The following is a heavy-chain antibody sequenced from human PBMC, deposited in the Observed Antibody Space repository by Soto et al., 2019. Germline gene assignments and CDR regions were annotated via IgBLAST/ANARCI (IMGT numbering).Heavy chain of an antibody. Sequence: QVQLQESGPGLVKPSQTLSLTCTVSGGSISSGGYYWSWIRQHPGKGLEWIGYIYYTGSTYYNPCLQRRVTISLDTSKSQFSLKLSSVTAADTAVYYCATLYMVRGVRTFDYWGQGTLVTVSS. D-gene: IGHD3-10*01. J-gene: IGHJ4*02. CDR1: GGSISSGGYY. CDR2: IYYTGST. V-gene: IGHV4-31*03. CDR3: ATLYMVRGVRTFDY.